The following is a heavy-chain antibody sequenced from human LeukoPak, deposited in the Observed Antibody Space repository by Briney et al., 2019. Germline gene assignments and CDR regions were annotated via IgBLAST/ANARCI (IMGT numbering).Heavy chain of an antibody. J-gene: IGHJ5*02. V-gene: IGHV4-59*01. Sequence: SETLSLTCAVYGGSFSGYYWSWIRQPPGKGLEWIGYIYYSGSTNYNPSLKSRVTISVDTSKNQFSLKLSSVTAADTAVYYCARAKRSITMGNGFDPWGQGTLVTVSS. CDR2: IYYSGST. CDR3: ARAKRSITMGNGFDP. D-gene: IGHD3-10*01. CDR1: GGSFSGYY.